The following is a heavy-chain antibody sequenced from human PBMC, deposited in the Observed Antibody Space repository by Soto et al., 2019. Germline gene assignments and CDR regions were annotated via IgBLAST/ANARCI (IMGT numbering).Heavy chain of an antibody. V-gene: IGHV4-34*01. J-gene: IGHJ5*02. CDR1: GGSFSGYY. Sequence: QVQLQQWGAGLLKPSETLSLTCAVYGGSFSGYYWSWIRQPPGKGLEWIGEINHSGSTNYNPSLKSRVTISVDTSQNQFSLKLSSVTAADTAVYYCARPRHQYYDFWSGYYTGNNWFDPWGQGTLVTGSS. D-gene: IGHD3-3*01. CDR2: INHSGST. CDR3: ARPRHQYYDFWSGYYTGNNWFDP.